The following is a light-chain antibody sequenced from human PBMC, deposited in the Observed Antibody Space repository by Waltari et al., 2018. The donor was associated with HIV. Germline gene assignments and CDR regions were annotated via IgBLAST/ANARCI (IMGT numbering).Light chain of an antibody. CDR1: SRHITYA. CDR2: VNSDGSH. Sequence: QFVLTQSPSASASLGDSVKLTCSLDSRHITYAIAWHQQKPEKGPRFLMKVNSDGSHYEVADIPVRFSGSSSGAERYLTISGVQADDEGDYYCQSWGAGGVFGGGTTLTVL. V-gene: IGLV4-69*01. J-gene: IGLJ3*02. CDR3: QSWGAGGV.